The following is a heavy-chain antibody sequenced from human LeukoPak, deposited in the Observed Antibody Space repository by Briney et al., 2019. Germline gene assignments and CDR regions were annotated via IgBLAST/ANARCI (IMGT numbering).Heavy chain of an antibody. J-gene: IGHJ5*02. V-gene: IGHV4-34*01. CDR1: GGSFSSYY. CDR2: INHSGST. Sequence: SETLSLTCAVYGGSFSSYYWSWIRQPPGKGLEWIGEINHSGSTNYNPSLKSRVTISVDTSKNQFSLKLSSVTAADTAVYYCARHYYSSMVRGYRFDPRGQGTLVTVSS. D-gene: IGHD3-10*01. CDR3: ARHYYSSMVRGYRFDP.